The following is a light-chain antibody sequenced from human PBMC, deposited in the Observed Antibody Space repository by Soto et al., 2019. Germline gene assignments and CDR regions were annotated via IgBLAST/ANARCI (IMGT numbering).Light chain of an antibody. J-gene: IGKJ1*01. CDR3: QQYGNYPWT. CDR2: AAS. CDR1: QDTRSD. Sequence: IHMTQSPSSLSGSVGDRVTITCRASQDTRSDLGWYQQKPGKAPKLLIYAASSLQSGVPSRFSGSGSGTDFTLTISSLQPEDFATYYCQQYGNYPWTFGQGTKVDIK. V-gene: IGKV1-6*02.